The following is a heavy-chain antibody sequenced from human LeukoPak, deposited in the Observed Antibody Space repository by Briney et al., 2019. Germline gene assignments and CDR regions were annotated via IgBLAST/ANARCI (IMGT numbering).Heavy chain of an antibody. D-gene: IGHD3-9*01. CDR3: ARGRLIYDILTGYYFDY. V-gene: IGHV4-31*03. J-gene: IGHJ4*02. Sequence: SQTLSLTCTVSGGSISSGGYYWSWIRQHPGKGLEWVGYIYYSGSTYYHPSLKSRVTISVDTSKNQFSLKLSSVTAADTAVYYCARGRLIYDILTGYYFDYWGQGTLVTVSS. CDR2: IYYSGST. CDR1: GGSISSGGYY.